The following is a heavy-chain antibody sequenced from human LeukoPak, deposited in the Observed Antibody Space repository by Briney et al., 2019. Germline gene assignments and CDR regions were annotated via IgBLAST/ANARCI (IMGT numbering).Heavy chain of an antibody. CDR3: ASRSGSYYTSFDY. CDR1: GFTFSSYA. J-gene: IGHJ4*02. D-gene: IGHD3-10*01. V-gene: IGHV3-23*01. CDR2: ISGSGDNT. Sequence: GGSLRLSCAASGFTFSSYAMSWVRQAPWKGLEWVSAISGSGDNTYYADSVKGRFTISRDNSKNTLYLQMNSLRAEDTAAYFCASRSGSYYTSFDYWGQGTLVTVSS.